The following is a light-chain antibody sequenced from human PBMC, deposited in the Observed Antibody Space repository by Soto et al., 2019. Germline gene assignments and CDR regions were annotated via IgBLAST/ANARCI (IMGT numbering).Light chain of an antibody. CDR3: AAWDDSPSGYV. V-gene: IGLV1-47*01. CDR1: SSNIRSNY. CDR2: RNA. Sequence: QLVLTQPPSASGTPGQRVTISCSGSSSNIRSNYVYWYQQLPGTAPKLLIYRNAQRPSGVPDRFSASKSGTSASLAISGLRSEDEADYYCAAWDDSPSGYVFGTGTKLTVL. J-gene: IGLJ1*01.